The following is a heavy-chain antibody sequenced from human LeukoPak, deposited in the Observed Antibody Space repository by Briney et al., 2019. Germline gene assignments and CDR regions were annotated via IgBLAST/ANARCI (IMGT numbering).Heavy chain of an antibody. V-gene: IGHV1-69*04. D-gene: IGHD2-15*01. CDR3: AKDNSGYISTSTGPTHYGMDV. CDR2: IIPILGIA. CDR1: GGTFNSYA. J-gene: IGHJ6*02. Sequence: GASGKVSCKASGGTFNSYAVNWVRQAPGQGLEWMGRIIPILGIAHSAQASQGRATITADKPTGTVYMEFNSLRSEDTAMYYCAKDNSGYISTSTGPTHYGMDVWGQGTTVTVSS.